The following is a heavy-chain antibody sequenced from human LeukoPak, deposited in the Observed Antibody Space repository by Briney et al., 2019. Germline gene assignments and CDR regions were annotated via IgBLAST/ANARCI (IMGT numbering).Heavy chain of an antibody. Sequence: SETLSLTCAVYGGSFSGYYWSWIRQPPGKGLEWIGEINHSGSTNYNPSLKSRVTISVDTSKNQFSLKLSSVTAADTAVYYCARTQWLVLRGAFDYWGQGTLVTVSS. V-gene: IGHV4-34*01. CDR1: GGSFSGYY. J-gene: IGHJ4*02. CDR3: ARTQWLVLRGAFDY. CDR2: INHSGST. D-gene: IGHD6-19*01.